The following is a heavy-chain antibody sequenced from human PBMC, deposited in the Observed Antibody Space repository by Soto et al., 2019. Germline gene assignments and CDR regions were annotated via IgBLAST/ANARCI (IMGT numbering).Heavy chain of an antibody. CDR3: AKYIYDYGDYVEGPTSGC. CDR2: ISGSGGST. V-gene: IGHV3-23*01. J-gene: IGHJ4*02. CDR1: GFTFSSYA. Sequence: GGSLRLSCAASGFTFSSYAMSWVRQAPGKGQEWVSAISGSGGSTYYADSVKGRFTISRDNSKNTLYLQMNSLRAEDTAVYYCAKYIYDYGDYVEGPTSGCWGQVTLVTVSS. D-gene: IGHD4-17*01.